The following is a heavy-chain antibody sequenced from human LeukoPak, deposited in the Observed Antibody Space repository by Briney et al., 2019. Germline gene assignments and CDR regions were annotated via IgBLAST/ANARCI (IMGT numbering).Heavy chain of an antibody. Sequence: ASVKVSCKASRYTFSSRGISWGRQAPGQGLEWMGCISAYNGNTNYAQKLQGRVTMTTDTSTGTAYMELRSLRSDDTAVYYCARGYYDSSAFIDYWGQGTLVTVSS. D-gene: IGHD3-22*01. J-gene: IGHJ4*02. CDR3: ARGYYDSSAFIDY. CDR2: ISAYNGNT. CDR1: RYTFSSRG. V-gene: IGHV1-18*01.